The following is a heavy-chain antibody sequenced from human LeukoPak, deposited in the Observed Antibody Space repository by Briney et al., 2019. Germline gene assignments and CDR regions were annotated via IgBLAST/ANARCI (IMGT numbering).Heavy chain of an antibody. J-gene: IGHJ4*02. V-gene: IGHV3-23*01. Sequence: GGSLRLSCAASGFTFSSYAMSWVRQAPGKGLEWVSAISGSGGSTYYADSVKGRFTISRDNSKNTLYLQMNSLRVEDAAVYYCAKAPVTSCRGAFCYPFDSWGQGTLVTVSS. CDR1: GFTFSSYA. CDR3: AKAPVTSCRGAFCYPFDS. D-gene: IGHD2-15*01. CDR2: ISGSGGST.